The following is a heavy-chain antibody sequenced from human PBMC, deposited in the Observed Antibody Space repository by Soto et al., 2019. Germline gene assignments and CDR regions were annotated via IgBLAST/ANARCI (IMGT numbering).Heavy chain of an antibody. J-gene: IGHJ4*02. CDR3: AKAPSVRFLEWLEEYYFDY. V-gene: IGHV3-23*01. CDR1: GFTFSSYA. CDR2: ISGSGGST. Sequence: GGSLRLSCAASGFTFSSYAMSWVRQAPGKGLEWVSAISGSGGSTYYADSVKGRFTISRDNSKNTLYLQMKSLRAEDTAVYYCAKAPSVRFLEWLEEYYFDYRGQGTLVTVSS. D-gene: IGHD3-3*01.